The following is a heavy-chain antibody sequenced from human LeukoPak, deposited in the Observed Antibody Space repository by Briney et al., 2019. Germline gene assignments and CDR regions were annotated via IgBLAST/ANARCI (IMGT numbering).Heavy chain of an antibody. CDR1: GGSISSGGYS. CDR2: IYHSGST. CDR3: ARENYYGSGVNYYYYTDV. V-gene: IGHV4-30-2*01. Sequence: PSETLSLTCAVSGGSISSGGYSWSWIRQPPGKGLEWIGYIYHSGSTYYNPSLKSRVTISVDRSKNQFSLKLSSVTAADTAVYYCARENYYGSGVNYYYYTDVWGKGTTVTVSS. J-gene: IGHJ6*03. D-gene: IGHD3-10*01.